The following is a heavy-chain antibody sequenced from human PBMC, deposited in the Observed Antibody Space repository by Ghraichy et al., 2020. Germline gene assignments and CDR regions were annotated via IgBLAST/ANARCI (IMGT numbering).Heavy chain of an antibody. CDR2: INSDGSST. J-gene: IGHJ5*02. V-gene: IGHV3-74*01. D-gene: IGHD3-3*01. CDR1: GFTFSSYW. Sequence: GGSLRLSCAASGFTFSSYWMHWVRQAPGKGLVWVSRINSDGSSTSYADSVKGRFTISRDNAKNTLYLQMNSLRAEDTAVYYCARVLNNPYDFWSMNWFDPWGQGTLVTVSS. CDR3: ARVLNNPYDFWSMNWFDP.